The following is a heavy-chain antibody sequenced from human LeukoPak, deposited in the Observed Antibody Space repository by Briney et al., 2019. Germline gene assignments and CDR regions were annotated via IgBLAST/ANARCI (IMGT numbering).Heavy chain of an antibody. V-gene: IGHV4-34*01. J-gene: IGHJ4*02. CDR1: GGSSSGYY. CDR2: INHSGST. CDR3: ARGPRKAGIAAVYFDY. D-gene: IGHD6-13*01. Sequence: PSETLSLTCAVYGGSSSGYYWSWIRQPPGKGLEWIGEINHSGSTNYNPSLKSRVTISVDTSKNQFSLKLSSVTAADTAVYYCARGPRKAGIAAVYFDYWGQGTLVTVSS.